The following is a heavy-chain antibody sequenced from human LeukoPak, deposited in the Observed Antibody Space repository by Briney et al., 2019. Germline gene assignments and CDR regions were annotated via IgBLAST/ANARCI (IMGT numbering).Heavy chain of an antibody. CDR2: ISSSSSYI. V-gene: IGHV3-21*01. J-gene: IGHJ6*02. Sequence: GGSLRLSCAASGFTFSSYSMNWVRQAPGKGLEWVSSISSSSSYIYYADSVKGRFTISRDNAKNSQYLQMNSLRAEDTAVYYCAMTRPYCSSTSCPRKADYYGMDVWGQGTTVTVSS. CDR3: AMTRPYCSSTSCPRKADYYGMDV. D-gene: IGHD2-2*01. CDR1: GFTFSSYS.